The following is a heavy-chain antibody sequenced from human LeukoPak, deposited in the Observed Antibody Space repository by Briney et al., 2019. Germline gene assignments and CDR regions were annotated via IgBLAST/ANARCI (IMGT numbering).Heavy chain of an antibody. CDR1: GASISSFH. J-gene: IGHJ3*02. Sequence: PSETLSLTCSVSGASISSFHWSWIRQPPGKGLEWIGYISYSGSTNCNPSLTSRVTVSVDTSKNQFSLKLSSVTAADTAVYYCARAPLWFGELFRAFDIWGQGTMVTVSS. D-gene: IGHD3-10*01. CDR2: ISYSGST. CDR3: ARAPLWFGELFRAFDI. V-gene: IGHV4-59*12.